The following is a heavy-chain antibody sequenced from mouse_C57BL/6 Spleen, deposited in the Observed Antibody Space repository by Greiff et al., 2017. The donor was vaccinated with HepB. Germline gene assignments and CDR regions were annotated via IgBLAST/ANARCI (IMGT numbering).Heavy chain of an antibody. D-gene: IGHD2-3*01. V-gene: IGHV1-22*01. J-gene: IGHJ2*01. Sequence: EVQLQQSGPELVKPGASVKMSCKASGYTFTDYNMHWVKQSHGKSLEWIGYINPNNGGTSYNQKFKGKATLTVNKSSSTAYMELRSLTSEDSAVYYCARSGYYPYYFDYWGQGTTLTVSS. CDR1: GYTFTDYN. CDR2: INPNNGGT. CDR3: ARSGYYPYYFDY.